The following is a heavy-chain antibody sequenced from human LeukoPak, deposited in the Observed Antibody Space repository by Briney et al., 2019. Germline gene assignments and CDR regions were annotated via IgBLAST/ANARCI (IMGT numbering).Heavy chain of an antibody. V-gene: IGHV3-23*01. Sequence: GGSLRLSCAASGFTFSSYAMSWVRQAPGKGLEWVSAISGSGGSTYYADSVKGRFTISRDNSKNTLYLQMNSLRAEDTAVYYCARDQRLAHFGEWGQGTLVTVSS. CDR1: GFTFSSYA. D-gene: IGHD3-16*01. J-gene: IGHJ4*02. CDR3: ARDQRLAHFGE. CDR2: ISGSGGST.